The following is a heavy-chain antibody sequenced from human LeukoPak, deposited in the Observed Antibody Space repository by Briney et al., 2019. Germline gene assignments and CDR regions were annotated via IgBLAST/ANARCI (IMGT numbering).Heavy chain of an antibody. V-gene: IGHV1-18*01. CDR2: IGSYNGYT. D-gene: IGHD1-1*01. Sequence: APLKASPKPSGSMFARYAIRFVREAPAPSPQWMAWIGSYNGYTTYAQTLHGRATMNTDTSTSTAYTSSPSLRTDDPAQNYRARGRRRIHPFDIWGQGTMVTVSS. CDR3: ARGRRRIHPFDI. J-gene: IGHJ3*02. CDR1: GSMFARYA.